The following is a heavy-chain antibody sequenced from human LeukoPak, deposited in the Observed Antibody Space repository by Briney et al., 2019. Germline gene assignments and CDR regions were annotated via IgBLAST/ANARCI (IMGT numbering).Heavy chain of an antibody. CDR1: GASVSSNSAA. Sequence: SQTLSLTCAISGASVSSNSAAWNWIRQSPSRGLEWLGRTYYRSKWYNDYAVSVKSRITINPDTSKNQFSLQLNSVTPEDTAVYYCARDLNVVVPARLRYGMDVWGKGTTVTVSS. V-gene: IGHV6-1*01. CDR3: ARDLNVVVPARLRYGMDV. CDR2: TYYRSKWYN. D-gene: IGHD2-2*01. J-gene: IGHJ6*04.